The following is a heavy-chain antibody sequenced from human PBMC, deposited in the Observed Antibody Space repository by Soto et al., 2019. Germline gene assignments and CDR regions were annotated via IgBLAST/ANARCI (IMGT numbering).Heavy chain of an antibody. V-gene: IGHV1-3*01. J-gene: IGHJ4*02. CDR2: INAGNGNT. Sequence: VASVKVSCKASGYTFTSYAMHWVRQAPGQRLEWMGWINAGNGNTKYSQKFQGRVTITRDTSASTAYMELSSLRSEDTAVYYCARGVGLYSNYDYWGQGTLVTVSS. D-gene: IGHD2-2*02. CDR3: ARGVGLYSNYDY. CDR1: GYTFTSYA.